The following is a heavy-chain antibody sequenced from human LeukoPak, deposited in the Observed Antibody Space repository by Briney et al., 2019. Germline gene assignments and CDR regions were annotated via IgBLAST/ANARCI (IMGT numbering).Heavy chain of an antibody. CDR2: IYYSGST. V-gene: IGHV4-59*01. CDR3: ARVPQKRGLRGAWLDP. J-gene: IGHJ5*02. D-gene: IGHD4-17*01. Sequence: SETLSLTCTVSGGSISSYYWSWLRQPPGKGLEWIGYIYYSGSTNHNPSLKSRVTISVDTSKNQFPLKLSSVTAADTAVYYCARVPQKRGLRGAWLDPWGQGTLVTVSS. CDR1: GGSISSYY.